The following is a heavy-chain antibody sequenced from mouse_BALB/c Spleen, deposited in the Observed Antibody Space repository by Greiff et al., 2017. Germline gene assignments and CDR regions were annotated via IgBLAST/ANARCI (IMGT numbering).Heavy chain of an antibody. CDR1: GFNIKDTY. J-gene: IGHJ3*01. Sequence: EVQLQQSGAELVKPGASVKLSCTASGFNIKDTYMHWVKQRPEQGLEWIGRIDPANGNTKYDPKFQGKATITADTSSNTAYLQLSSLTSEDTAVYYCARVAYYGSFAYWGQGTLGTVSA. CDR3: ARVAYYGSFAY. CDR2: IDPANGNT. D-gene: IGHD1-2*01. V-gene: IGHV14-3*02.